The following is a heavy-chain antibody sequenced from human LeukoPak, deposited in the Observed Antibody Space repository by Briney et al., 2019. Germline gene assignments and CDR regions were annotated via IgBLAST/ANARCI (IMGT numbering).Heavy chain of an antibody. CDR2: INPNSGGT. V-gene: IGHV1-2*02. CDR3: ARGYQVAAAGMDV. CDR1: GYTFTDYY. Sequence: ASVKVSCKASGYTFTDYYMHWVRQAPGQGLEWMGWINPNSGGTNYAQKFQGRVTMTRDTSISTAHMELSRLRSDDTAVYYCARGYQVAAAGMDVWGQGTTVTVSS. J-gene: IGHJ6*02. D-gene: IGHD6-13*01.